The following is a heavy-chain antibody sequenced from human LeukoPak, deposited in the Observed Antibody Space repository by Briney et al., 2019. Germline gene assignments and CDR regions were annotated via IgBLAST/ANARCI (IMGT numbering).Heavy chain of an antibody. CDR1: GGSISSYY. CDR3: ARDKGNYDYVWGSYRPYYFDY. Sequence: SETLSLTCTVSGGSISSYYWSWIRQPAGKGLEWIGRIYTSGSTNYNPSLKSRVTMSVDTSKNQFSLKLSSVTAADTAVYYCARDKGNYDYVWGSYRPYYFDYWGQGTLVTVSS. J-gene: IGHJ4*02. V-gene: IGHV4-4*07. CDR2: IYTSGST. D-gene: IGHD3-16*02.